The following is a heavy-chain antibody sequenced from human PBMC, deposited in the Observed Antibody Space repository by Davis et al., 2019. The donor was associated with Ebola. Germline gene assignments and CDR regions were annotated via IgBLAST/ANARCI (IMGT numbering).Heavy chain of an antibody. Sequence: ASVKVSCKASGYTFTNYGITWVRRAPGQGLEWMGWINPHNGNTNYAQNVQGRVTMTTDTSTSTAYMELSSLRSEDTAVYYCASGLWGSRGMDVWGKGTTVTVSS. CDR1: GYTFTNYG. CDR3: ASGLWGSRGMDV. D-gene: IGHD3-16*01. CDR2: INPHNGNT. J-gene: IGHJ6*04. V-gene: IGHV1-18*04.